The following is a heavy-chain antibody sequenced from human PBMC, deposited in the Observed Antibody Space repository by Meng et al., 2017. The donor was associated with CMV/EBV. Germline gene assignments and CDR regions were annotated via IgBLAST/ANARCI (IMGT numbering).Heavy chain of an antibody. D-gene: IGHD6-13*01. CDR3: ARGPSSYSSSWYRWFDP. Sequence: SCAASGFTFDDYGMSWVRQAPGKGLEWVSGINWNGGSTGYADSVKGRFTISRDNAKNSLYLQMNSLRAEDTAVYYCARGPSSYSSSWYRWFDPWGQGTLVTVSS. V-gene: IGHV3-20*04. CDR1: GFTFDDYG. CDR2: INWNGGST. J-gene: IGHJ5*02.